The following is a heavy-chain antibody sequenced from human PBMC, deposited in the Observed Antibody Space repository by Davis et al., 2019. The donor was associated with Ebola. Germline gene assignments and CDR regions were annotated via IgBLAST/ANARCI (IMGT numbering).Heavy chain of an antibody. CDR1: GFTFSSYA. CDR2: ISYDGSNK. D-gene: IGHD2-21*01. V-gene: IGHV3-30-3*01. Sequence: GESLKISCAASGFTFSSYAMQWVRQAPGRGLEWVALISYDGSNKYYADSVKGRFTISRDNSKNTLYLQMNSLRPEDTAVYYCVRGTGVVVVIGIPTETFDIWGQGTMVTVSS. CDR3: VRGTGVVVVIGIPTETFDI. J-gene: IGHJ3*02.